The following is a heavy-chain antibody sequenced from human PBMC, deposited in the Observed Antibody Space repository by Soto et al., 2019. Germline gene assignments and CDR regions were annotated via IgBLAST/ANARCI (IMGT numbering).Heavy chain of an antibody. Sequence: EVHLVESGGGLVKPGGSLRLSCAVSGFTFSSCTMNWVRQAPGKGLEWVSSISPSSGHIYYADSVKGRFTISRDNAKNALFLQMNGLRGEDPAVYYCSVYSGGACHKHYGMAVWGQGTTVTVSS. CDR3: SVYSGGACHKHYGMAV. J-gene: IGHJ6*02. V-gene: IGHV3-21*06. CDR1: GFTFSSCT. CDR2: ISPSSGHI. D-gene: IGHD2-21*02.